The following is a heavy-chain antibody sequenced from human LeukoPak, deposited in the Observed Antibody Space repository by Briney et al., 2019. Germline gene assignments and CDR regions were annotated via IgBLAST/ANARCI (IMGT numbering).Heavy chain of an antibody. J-gene: IGHJ4*02. CDR1: GFTVSSNY. CDR3: ASRNYYDSSGLLDY. D-gene: IGHD3-22*01. Sequence: GGSLRLSCAASGFTVSSNYMSWVRQAPGKGLEWVSVIYSGGSTYYADSVKGRFTISRDNSKNTLYLQMNSLRAEDTAVYYCASRNYYDSSGLLDYWGQGTLVTVSS. V-gene: IGHV3-53*01. CDR2: IYSGGST.